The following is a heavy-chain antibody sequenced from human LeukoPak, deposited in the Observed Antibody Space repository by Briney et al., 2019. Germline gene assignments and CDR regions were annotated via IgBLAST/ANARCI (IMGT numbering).Heavy chain of an antibody. J-gene: IGHJ5*02. CDR2: INPSGGST. D-gene: IGHD6-19*01. CDR3: ARSGQQWLVQNNWFDP. CDR1: GYTFTSYY. Sequence: AASVKVSCKASGYTFTSYYMHWVRQAPGQGLEWMGIINPSGGSTSYAQKFQGRVTMTRDMSTSTVYMELSSLRSEDTAVYYCARSGQQWLVQNNWFDPWGXXTLVTVSS. V-gene: IGHV1-46*01.